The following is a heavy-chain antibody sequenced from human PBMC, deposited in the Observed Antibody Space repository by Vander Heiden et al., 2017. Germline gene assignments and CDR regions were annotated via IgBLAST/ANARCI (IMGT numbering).Heavy chain of an antibody. V-gene: IGHV3-23*01. CDR1: GFTFSSSA. D-gene: IGHD3-22*01. Sequence: EVQLLESGGGVLQPGGSLRLSCAASGFTFSSSAMNWVRQAPWKGLEWVSAIGGSGGGTYYADSVRGRFTISRDNSKNTLYLQMNSLRAEDTAVYYCAKGTRYYYDTSGYQGYFPHWGQGTLVTVSS. CDR3: AKGTRYYYDTSGYQGYFPH. CDR2: IGGSGGGT. J-gene: IGHJ1*01.